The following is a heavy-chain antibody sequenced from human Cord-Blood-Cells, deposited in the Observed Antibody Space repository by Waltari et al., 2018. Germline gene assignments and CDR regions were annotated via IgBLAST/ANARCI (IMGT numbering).Heavy chain of an antibody. Sequence: QVQLQESGPGLVKPSQTLSLTCTVSGGSISSGGSYWSWLRQPPGKGLAWIGYIYYSGSTYYNPSLKSRVTISVDTSKNQFSLKLSSVTAADTAVYYCARDVRGNSGYDYAFDIWGQGTMVTVSS. CDR3: ARDVRGNSGYDYAFDI. D-gene: IGHD5-12*01. CDR2: IYYSGST. V-gene: IGHV4-31*03. CDR1: GGSISSGGSY. J-gene: IGHJ3*02.